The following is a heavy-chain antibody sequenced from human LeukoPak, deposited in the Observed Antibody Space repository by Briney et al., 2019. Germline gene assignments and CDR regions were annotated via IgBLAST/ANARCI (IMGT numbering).Heavy chain of an antibody. Sequence: ASVKVSCKASGYTFSSYGLSWVRQAPGQGLEWMGWISAYNGNTNYAQKFQGRVTMTTDTSTSTAYMELRSLRSDDTAVYYCARKLGYCSGGSCYLCDYWGQGTLVTVSS. V-gene: IGHV1-18*01. J-gene: IGHJ4*02. D-gene: IGHD2-15*01. CDR2: ISAYNGNT. CDR1: GYTFSSYG. CDR3: ARKLGYCSGGSCYLCDY.